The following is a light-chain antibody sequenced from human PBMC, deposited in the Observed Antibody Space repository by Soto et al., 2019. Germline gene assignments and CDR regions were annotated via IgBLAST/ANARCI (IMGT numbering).Light chain of an antibody. Sequence: QSALTQPASVSGSPGQSITISCTGTSSDVGGYNYVSWYQQHPGKAPKLMIYEVSNRPSGVSNRFSGSKSGNTASLTISGLQAEDEADYYCSSYTSSSNPWVFGGGTKLTV. CDR2: EVS. CDR3: SSYTSSSNPWV. CDR1: SSDVGGYNY. V-gene: IGLV2-14*01. J-gene: IGLJ3*02.